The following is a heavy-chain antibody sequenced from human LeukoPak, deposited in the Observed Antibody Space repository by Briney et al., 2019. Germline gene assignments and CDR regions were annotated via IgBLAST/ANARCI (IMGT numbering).Heavy chain of an antibody. V-gene: IGHV1-69*01. CDR1: GGTFSSYA. Sequence: SVKVSCKASGGTFSSYAISWVRQAPGQGLEWMGGIIPIFGTANYAQKFQGRVTITADESTSTAYMEPSSLRSEDTAVYYCAKTEIQLWPTVYFDYWGQGTLVTVSS. J-gene: IGHJ4*02. CDR2: IIPIFGTA. CDR3: AKTEIQLWPTVYFDY. D-gene: IGHD5-18*01.